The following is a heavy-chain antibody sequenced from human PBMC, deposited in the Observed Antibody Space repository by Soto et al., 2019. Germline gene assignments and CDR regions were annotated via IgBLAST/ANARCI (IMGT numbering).Heavy chain of an antibody. Sequence: QVQLVTSGAEVKKPGASVKVSCKASGYTFSSYGITWVRQAPGQGLEWMGWISADNADTNCAQKLQGRVTRTADTSTSTAYMELRGLRSDDTAVYYCARDAEGKYYFDYWGQGTLVTVSS. CDR2: ISADNADT. V-gene: IGHV1-18*01. J-gene: IGHJ4*02. CDR1: GYTFSSYG. D-gene: IGHD3-10*01. CDR3: ARDAEGKYYFDY.